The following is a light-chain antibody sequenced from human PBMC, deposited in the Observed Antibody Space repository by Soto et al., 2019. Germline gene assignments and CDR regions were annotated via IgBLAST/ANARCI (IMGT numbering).Light chain of an antibody. J-gene: IGKJ1*01. CDR3: QQSYSTPWT. CDR1: QSISSY. V-gene: IGKV1-39*01. Sequence: DIQMTQSPSSLSASVGDRVTITCRASQSISSYLNWYQQKPGKAPKLLIYAASSLQSGVPSRFSGSGSGTYFTLTISSLQTEDFATYYCQQSYSTPWTFGQGTKVEIK. CDR2: AAS.